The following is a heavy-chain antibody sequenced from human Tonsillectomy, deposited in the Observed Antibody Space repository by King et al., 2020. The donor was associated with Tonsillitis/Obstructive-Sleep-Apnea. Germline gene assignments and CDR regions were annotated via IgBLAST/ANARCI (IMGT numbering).Heavy chain of an antibody. CDR2: IDPSDSYT. D-gene: IGHD3-16*02. J-gene: IGHJ6*02. CDR3: AKTGEYFWGSYRPTAYDGMDV. CDR1: GYSFTSYW. Sequence: QLVQSGAEVKKPGESLRISCTGSGYSFTSYWINWVRQMPGKGLEWMGRIDPSDSYTDYSPSFQGHVTISADKSISTAYLQWSSLKASDTAMYYCAKTGEYFWGSYRPTAYDGMDVWGQGTTVTVSS. V-gene: IGHV5-10-1*01.